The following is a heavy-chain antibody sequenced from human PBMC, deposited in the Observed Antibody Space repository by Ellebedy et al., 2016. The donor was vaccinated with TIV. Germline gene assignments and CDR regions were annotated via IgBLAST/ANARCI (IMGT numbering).Heavy chain of an antibody. CDR3: ARESQIFRAPAANYFNY. CDR2: ISYDGTNK. Sequence: PGGSLRLSCTASGFTFSSSAMHWVRQAPGKGLEWVAVISYDGTNKYYADYVKGRFTISRDNSKNTLYLQMNSLRPDDTAVYYCARESQIFRAPAANYFNYWGQGNLVTVSS. CDR1: GFTFSSSA. V-gene: IGHV3-30-3*01. J-gene: IGHJ4*02. D-gene: IGHD2-2*01.